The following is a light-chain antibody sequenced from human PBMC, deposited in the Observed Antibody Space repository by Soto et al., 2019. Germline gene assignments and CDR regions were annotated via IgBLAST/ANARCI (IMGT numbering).Light chain of an antibody. CDR1: QSLRSN. CDR3: QQHDKLPPA. Sequence: EIVMTQYPVTLSVSPGETVILSCRASQSLRSNLAWYQQKPGQTPRLLIYSASIRAAATPARFSGSGAGTNFSLTISSLQSEDFAVYYCQQHDKLPPAFGQGTKVDIK. CDR2: SAS. V-gene: IGKV3-15*01. J-gene: IGKJ1*01.